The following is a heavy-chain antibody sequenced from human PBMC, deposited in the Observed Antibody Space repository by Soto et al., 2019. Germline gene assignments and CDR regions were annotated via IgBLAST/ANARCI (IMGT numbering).Heavy chain of an antibody. V-gene: IGHV4-59*01. CDR2: IYHSGST. D-gene: IGHD4-17*01. J-gene: IGHJ5*02. Sequence: SETLSLTCTVSGGSISSYYWSWIRQPPGKGLEWIGYIYHSGSTNYNPSLKSRVTISVDTSKNQFSLKLSSVTAADTAVYYCARTVSKVTTYWFDPWGQGTLVTVSS. CDR3: ARTVSKVTTYWFDP. CDR1: GGSISSYY.